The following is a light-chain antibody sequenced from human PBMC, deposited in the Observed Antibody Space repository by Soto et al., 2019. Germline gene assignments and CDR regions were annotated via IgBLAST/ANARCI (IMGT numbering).Light chain of an antibody. J-gene: IGLJ1*01. CDR2: YDD. CDR3: AAWDDSLNASYV. V-gene: IGLV1-36*01. CDR1: SSNIGNNA. Sequence: QSVLTQPPSVSEAPRQRVTISCSGSSSNIGNNAVNWYQQLPGKAPKLLIYYDDLLPSGVSDRFSGSKSGTSASLAISGLQSEDEADYYCAAWDDSLNASYVFGPGTKLTVL.